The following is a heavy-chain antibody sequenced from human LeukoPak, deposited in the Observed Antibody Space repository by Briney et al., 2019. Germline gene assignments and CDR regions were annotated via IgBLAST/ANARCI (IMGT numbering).Heavy chain of an antibody. Sequence: QSGGSLRLSCAASGFAFSSYEMNWVRQAPGKGLEWVSYISSSGSTIYYADSVKGRFTISRDNAKNSLYLQMNSLRAEDTAVYYCASHPTIVGATGGPWGQGTLVTVSS. CDR1: GFAFSSYE. D-gene: IGHD1-26*01. CDR3: ASHPTIVGATGGP. J-gene: IGHJ5*02. V-gene: IGHV3-48*03. CDR2: ISSSGSTI.